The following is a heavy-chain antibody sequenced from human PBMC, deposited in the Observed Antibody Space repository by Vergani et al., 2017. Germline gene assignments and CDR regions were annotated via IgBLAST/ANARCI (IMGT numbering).Heavy chain of an antibody. J-gene: IGHJ5*01. CDR3: AHSWNFGRRDWFDS. CDR2: ISPKTGDT. CDR1: ESTFSDDN. Sequence: QVQLMQSGPVMKKPGGSMKVSCQASESTFSDDNIHWVRQAPAQGLQWMGWISPKTGDTDYLQRFQDRVTMTRDASTKTVYLKMTRLTSDDTAIYYCAHSWNFGRRDWFDSGGPGTLVTVSS. D-gene: IGHD1-26*01. V-gene: IGHV1-2*02.